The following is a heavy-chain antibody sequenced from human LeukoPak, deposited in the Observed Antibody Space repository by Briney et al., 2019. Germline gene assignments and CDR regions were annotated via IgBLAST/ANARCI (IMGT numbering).Heavy chain of an antibody. V-gene: IGHV3-15*01. J-gene: IGHJ5*02. CDR1: GITFSSYA. Sequence: GGSLRLSCAASGITFSSYAMSWVRQAPGKGLEWVGRIKSKTDGGTTDYAAPVKGRFTISRDDSKNTLYLQMNSLKTEDTAVYYCTTLLWFGESHNWFDPWGQGTLVTVSS. CDR3: TTLLWFGESHNWFDP. D-gene: IGHD3-10*01. CDR2: IKSKTDGGTT.